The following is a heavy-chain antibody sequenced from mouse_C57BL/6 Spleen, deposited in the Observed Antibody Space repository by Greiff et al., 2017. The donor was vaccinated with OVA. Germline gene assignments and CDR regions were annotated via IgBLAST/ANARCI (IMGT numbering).Heavy chain of an antibody. CDR3: ARGGGNYGYFDV. CDR2: ISNGGGST. D-gene: IGHD1-1*02. J-gene: IGHJ1*03. CDR1: GFTFSDYY. V-gene: IGHV5-12*01. Sequence: VQLKESGGGLVQPGGSLKLSCAASGFTFSDYYMYWVRQTPEKRLEWVAYISNGGGSTYYPDTVKGRFTISRDNAKNTLYLQMSRLKSEDTAMYYCARGGGNYGYFDVWGTGTTVTVSS.